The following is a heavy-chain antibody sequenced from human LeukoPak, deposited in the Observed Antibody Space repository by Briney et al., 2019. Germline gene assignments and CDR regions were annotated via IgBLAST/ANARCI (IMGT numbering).Heavy chain of an antibody. Sequence: ASVKVSCKASGYTFTDYYIHWVRQAPGQGLEWMGWIHPNTVVTNFDQKFQGRVTLTRDTSISTAYMELSRLRSDDTALYYCARGTKDILGPVDYCGQGTLVTVSS. J-gene: IGHJ4*02. CDR3: ARGTKDILGPVDY. CDR1: GYTFTDYY. D-gene: IGHD1-26*01. CDR2: IHPNTVVT. V-gene: IGHV1-2*02.